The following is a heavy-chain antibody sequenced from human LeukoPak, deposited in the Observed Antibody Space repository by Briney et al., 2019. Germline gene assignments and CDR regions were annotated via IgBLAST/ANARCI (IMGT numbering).Heavy chain of an antibody. CDR1: GFTFSSYG. J-gene: IGHJ6*02. CDR2: ISYDGSNK. D-gene: IGHD2-2*02. V-gene: IGHV3-30*03. Sequence: GGSLRLSCAASGFTFSSYGMHWVRQAPGKGLEWVAVISYDGSNKYYADSVKGRFTISRDNSKNTLYLQMNSLRAEDTAVYYCARDPVDLVPAAIHVYYYYYGMDVWGQGTTVTVSS. CDR3: ARDPVDLVPAAIHVYYYYYGMDV.